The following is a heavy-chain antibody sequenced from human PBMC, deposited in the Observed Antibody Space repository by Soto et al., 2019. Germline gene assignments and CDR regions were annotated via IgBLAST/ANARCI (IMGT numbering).Heavy chain of an antibody. CDR2: VYYTGST. V-gene: IGHV4-61*01. CDR3: AREWEHLYFDY. J-gene: IGHJ4*02. D-gene: IGHD1-26*01. CDR1: GGSVSSASYY. Sequence: SETLSLTCTVSGGSVSSASYYWSWIRQPPGKGLEWIGYVYYTGSTNYNPSLKSRVTISVDTSKNQFSLKLTSVAAADTAMYYCAREWEHLYFDYWGQGTLVTVSS.